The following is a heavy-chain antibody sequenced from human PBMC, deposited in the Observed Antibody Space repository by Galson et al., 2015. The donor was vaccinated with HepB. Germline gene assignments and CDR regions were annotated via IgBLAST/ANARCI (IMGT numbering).Heavy chain of an antibody. CDR2: IYYSGST. V-gene: IGHV4-39*07. Sequence: TLSLTCTVSGGSISSSSYYWGWIRQPPGKGLEWIGSIYYSGSTYYNPSLKSRVTISVDTSKNQFSLKLSSVTAADTAVYYCARVNDILTGLNYFDYWGQGTLVTVSS. J-gene: IGHJ4*02. CDR1: GGSISSSSYY. CDR3: ARVNDILTGLNYFDY. D-gene: IGHD3-9*01.